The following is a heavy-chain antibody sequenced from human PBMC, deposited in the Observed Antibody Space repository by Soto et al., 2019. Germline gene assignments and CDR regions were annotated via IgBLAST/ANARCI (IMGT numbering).Heavy chain of an antibody. J-gene: IGHJ6*02. CDR3: ARLRIAARPYYYYGMDV. Sequence: ASVKVSCKASGYTFTSYYMHWVRQAPGQGLEWMGIINPSGGSTSYAQKFQGRVTMTRDTSTSTVYMELSSLRSEDTAVYYCARLRIAARPYYYYGMDVWGQGTTVTVSS. CDR2: INPSGGST. CDR1: GYTFTSYY. V-gene: IGHV1-46*01. D-gene: IGHD6-6*01.